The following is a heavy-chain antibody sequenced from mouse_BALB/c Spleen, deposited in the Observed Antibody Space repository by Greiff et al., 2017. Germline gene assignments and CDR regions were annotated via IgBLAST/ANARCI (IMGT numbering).Heavy chain of an antibody. V-gene: IGHV1-7*01. CDR3: ARTRAARMDY. J-gene: IGHJ4*01. Sequence: QVQLKESGAELAKPGASVKMSCKASGYTFTSYWMHWVKQRPGQGLEWIGYINPSTGYTEYNQKFKDKATLTADKSSSTAYMQLSSLTSEDSAVYYCARTRAARMDYWGQGTSVTVSS. CDR2: INPSTGYT. CDR1: GYTFTSYW. D-gene: IGHD3-1*01.